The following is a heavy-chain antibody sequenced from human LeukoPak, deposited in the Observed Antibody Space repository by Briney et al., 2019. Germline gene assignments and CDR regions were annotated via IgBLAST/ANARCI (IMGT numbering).Heavy chain of an antibody. D-gene: IGHD3-22*01. J-gene: IGHJ6*03. CDR3: AKGGYYRGPYYYVDV. CDR2: ISSSGGST. V-gene: IGHV3-23*01. CDR1: GFTFSSYA. Sequence: GGSLRLSCAASGFTFSSYAMSWVRQAPGKGLEWVSAISSSGGSTYYADSVKGRFTISRDNSKNTLYLQMNSLRAEDTAVYYCAKGGYYRGPYYYVDVWGKGTTVTVSS.